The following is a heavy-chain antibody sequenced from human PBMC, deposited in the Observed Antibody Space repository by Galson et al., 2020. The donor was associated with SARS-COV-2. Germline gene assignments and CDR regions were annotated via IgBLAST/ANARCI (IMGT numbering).Heavy chain of an antibody. Sequence: SQTLSLTCAIPGDKVSSNRAAWNWTRQPPTSGLEWLGRTYFRSKWNNDYAVSTKGRLTINADTSENQFTLQLDSVTPKDTAVYYCATDPSGWTFFDYWGQGTLVTVSS. J-gene: IGHJ4*02. CDR1: GDKVSSNRAA. D-gene: IGHD6-19*01. CDR2: TYFRSKWNN. V-gene: IGHV6-1*01. CDR3: ATDPSGWTFFDY.